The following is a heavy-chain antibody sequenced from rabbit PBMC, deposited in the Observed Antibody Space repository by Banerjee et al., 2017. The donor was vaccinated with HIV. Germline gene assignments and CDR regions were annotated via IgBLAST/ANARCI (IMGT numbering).Heavy chain of an antibody. CDR3: ARAYASSSGYYIHQYFNL. CDR1: GFSFSSSYY. J-gene: IGHJ4*01. CDR2: IYAGSSGST. V-gene: IGHV1S40*01. D-gene: IGHD1-1*01. Sequence: QSLEESGGDLVKPGASLTLTCTASGFSFSSSYYMCWVRQAPGKGLEWIACIYAGSSGSTYYASWAKGRFTISKTSSTTVTLQMTSLTAADTATYFCARAYASSSGYYIHQYFNLWGPGTLVTVS.